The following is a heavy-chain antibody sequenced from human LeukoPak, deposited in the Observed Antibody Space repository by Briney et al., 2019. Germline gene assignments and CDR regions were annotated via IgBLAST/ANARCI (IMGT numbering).Heavy chain of an antibody. Sequence: SETLSLTCTASGGSISSGSYYWSWIRQPAGKGLEWIGRIYTSGSTNYNPSLKSRVTISVDTSKNQFSLKLSSVTAADTAVYYCARDLGDSSGWYGGQHGFDYWGQGTLVTVSS. D-gene: IGHD6-19*01. CDR1: GGSISSGSYY. J-gene: IGHJ4*02. V-gene: IGHV4-61*02. CDR3: ARDLGDSSGWYGGQHGFDY. CDR2: IYTSGST.